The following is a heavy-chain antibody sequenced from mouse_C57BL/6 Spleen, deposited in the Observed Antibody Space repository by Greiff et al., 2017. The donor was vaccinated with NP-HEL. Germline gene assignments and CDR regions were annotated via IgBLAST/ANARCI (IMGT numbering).Heavy chain of an antibody. CDR1: GYAFTNYL. CDR3: ARLRSYYYAMDY. Sequence: QVQLQQSGAELVRPGTSVKVSCKASGYAFTNYLIEWVKQRPGQGLEWIGVINPGSGGTNYNEKFKGKATLIADKSSSTAYMQLSSLTSEDSAVYFCARLRSYYYAMDYWGQGTSVTVSS. J-gene: IGHJ4*01. D-gene: IGHD1-1*01. CDR2: INPGSGGT. V-gene: IGHV1-54*01.